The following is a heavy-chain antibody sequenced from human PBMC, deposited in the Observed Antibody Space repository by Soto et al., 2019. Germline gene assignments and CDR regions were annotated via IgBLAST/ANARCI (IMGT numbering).Heavy chain of an antibody. CDR1: GTSISSRSYY. J-gene: IGHJ4*02. CDR3: ANVPGQWLVRSHFDY. CDR2: IYYSGTT. V-gene: IGHV4-39*01. D-gene: IGHD6-19*01. Sequence: QLQLQESGPGQVKPSETLSLTCTVSGTSISSRSYYWGWIRQPPGKGLEWIGSIYYSGTTYYSPSLKSRVTISGHTSMKQSSLKLSSVTAADTAVSYCANVPGQWLVRSHFDYSGQGTLVTVSS.